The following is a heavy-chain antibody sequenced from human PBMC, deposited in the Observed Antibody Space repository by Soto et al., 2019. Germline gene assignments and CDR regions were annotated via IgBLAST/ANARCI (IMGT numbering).Heavy chain of an antibody. Sequence: SENLSLTCAVSGGSISRGGYSWSWVRQPPGKGLEWIGYIYHSGSTYYNPSLKSRVTISVDRSKNQFSLKLSSVTAADTAVYYCARVRGCSGGSCYDLWFDPWGQGTLVTVSS. J-gene: IGHJ5*02. CDR1: GGSISRGGYS. V-gene: IGHV4-30-2*01. D-gene: IGHD2-15*01. CDR3: ARVRGCSGGSCYDLWFDP. CDR2: IYHSGST.